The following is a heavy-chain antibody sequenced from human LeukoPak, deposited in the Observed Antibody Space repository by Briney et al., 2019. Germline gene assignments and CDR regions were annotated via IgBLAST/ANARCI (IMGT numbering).Heavy chain of an antibody. CDR3: AKNADIVVVPAAKDY. V-gene: IGHV3-23*01. CDR2: ISGSGAST. CDR1: GVTFSSYA. D-gene: IGHD2-2*01. Sequence: GGSLRLSCAASGVTFSSYAMSWVRQAPGKGLEWVSVISGSGASTYYADSVKGRFTISRDNSKNTLYLQMNSLRAEDTAVYYCAKNADIVVVPAAKDYWGQGTLVTVSS. J-gene: IGHJ4*02.